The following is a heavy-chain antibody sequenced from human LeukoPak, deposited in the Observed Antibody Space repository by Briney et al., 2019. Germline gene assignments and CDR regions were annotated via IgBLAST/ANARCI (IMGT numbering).Heavy chain of an antibody. CDR2: ISGSGGST. J-gene: IGHJ6*02. V-gene: IGHV3-23*01. CDR3: AKVEGYMVRGSVDV. D-gene: IGHD3-10*01. Sequence: GGSLRLSCAASGFTFSSYAMSWVRQAPGKGLEWVSAISGSGGSTYYADSVKGRFTISRDNSKNTLYLQMNSLRAEDTAVYYCAKVEGYMVRGSVDVWGQGTTVIVSS. CDR1: GFTFSSYA.